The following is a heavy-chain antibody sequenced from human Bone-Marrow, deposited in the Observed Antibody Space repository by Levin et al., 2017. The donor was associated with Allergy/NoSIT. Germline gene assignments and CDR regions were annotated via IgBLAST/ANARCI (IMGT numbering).Heavy chain of an antibody. V-gene: IGHV1-46*02. Sequence: NPGESLKISCKTSGYHFNFYYMHWVRQAPGQGLEWMGIITPSDGTTTYAQKFQGRVTMTTDTSTHTVALDLTSLRSEDTAIYYCARGGDWKGDAFDFWGQGTKVTVSS. CDR2: ITPSDGTT. CDR1: GYHFNFYY. D-gene: IGHD1-1*01. J-gene: IGHJ3*01. CDR3: ARGGDWKGDAFDF.